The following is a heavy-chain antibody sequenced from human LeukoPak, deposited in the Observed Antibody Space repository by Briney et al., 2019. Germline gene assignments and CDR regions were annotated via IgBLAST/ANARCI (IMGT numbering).Heavy chain of an antibody. J-gene: IGHJ4*02. Sequence: GASVKVSCKASGYTFTAYYIHWVRQAPGQGLEWMGLINPNSGGTNYAQKFQGRVTMTRDASISTAYMELSKLISDDTAVYYCARDKGTLGGDSWGPGTLVTVSS. CDR1: GYTFTAYY. D-gene: IGHD3-16*01. CDR2: INPNSGGT. V-gene: IGHV1-2*02. CDR3: ARDKGTLGGDS.